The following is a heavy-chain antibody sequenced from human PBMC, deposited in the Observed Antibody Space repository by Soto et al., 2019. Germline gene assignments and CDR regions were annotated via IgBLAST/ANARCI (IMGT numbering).Heavy chain of an antibody. J-gene: IGHJ4*02. CDR2: IWYDGSNK. CDR3: AHSYGPGAFDY. D-gene: IGHD5-18*01. Sequence: QVQLVESGGGVVQPGRSLRLSCAASGFTFSSYGMHWVRQAPGKGLEWVAVIWYDGSNKYYADSVKGRFTISRDNSKNTLYLQMNSLRAEDTAVYYCAHSYGPGAFDYWGQGTLVTVSS. CDR1: GFTFSSYG. V-gene: IGHV3-33*01.